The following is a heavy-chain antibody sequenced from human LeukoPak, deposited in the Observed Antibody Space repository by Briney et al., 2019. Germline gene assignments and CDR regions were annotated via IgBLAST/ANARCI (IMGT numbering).Heavy chain of an antibody. CDR1: GYTFTSYG. CDR2: ISAYNGNT. V-gene: IGHV1-18*01. J-gene: IGHJ6*02. Sequence: ASVKVSCKASGYTFTSYGISWVRQAPGQGLEWVGWISAYNGNTNYAQKLQGRVTMTTDTSTSTAYMELRSLRSDDTAVYYCARDRGDSSGWQPYYGMDVWGQGTTVTVSS. D-gene: IGHD6-19*01. CDR3: ARDRGDSSGWQPYYGMDV.